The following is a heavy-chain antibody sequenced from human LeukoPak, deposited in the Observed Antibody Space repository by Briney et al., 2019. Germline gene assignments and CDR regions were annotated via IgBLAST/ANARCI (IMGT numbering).Heavy chain of an antibody. CDR1: GGSISSYY. Sequence: SETLSLTCTVSGGSISSYYWSWIRQPPGKGLEWIGYIYYSGSTNYNPSLKSRVTISVDTSKNQFSQKLSSVTAADTAVYYCARGLMATINYFDYWGQGTLVTVSS. V-gene: IGHV4-59*01. CDR3: ARGLMATINYFDY. J-gene: IGHJ4*02. CDR2: IYYSGST. D-gene: IGHD5-24*01.